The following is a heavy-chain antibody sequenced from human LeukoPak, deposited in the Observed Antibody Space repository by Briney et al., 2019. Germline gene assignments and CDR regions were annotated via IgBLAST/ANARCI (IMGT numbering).Heavy chain of an antibody. CDR2: IYPGDFDI. V-gene: IGHV5-51*01. D-gene: IGHD6-19*01. CDR3: ARQNSGWEKGTIDY. J-gene: IGHJ4*02. Sequence: KPGESLKISCKGSGYRFTNYWIGWVRQMPGKGLEWMGIIYPGDFDIRYSPSFQGQVTISADKSISTAYLQWSSLKASDTAMYYCARQNSGWEKGTIDYWGQGTLVTVSS. CDR1: GYRFTNYW.